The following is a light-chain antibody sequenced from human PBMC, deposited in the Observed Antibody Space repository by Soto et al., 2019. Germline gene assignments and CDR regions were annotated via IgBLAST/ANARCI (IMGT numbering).Light chain of an antibody. CDR1: QDISNY. CDR2: DAS. CDR3: QQYDNLPPFT. V-gene: IGKV1-33*01. J-gene: IGKJ3*01. Sequence: DIQMTQSPSSLSASVGDRVTITCQASQDISNYLNWYQQKPGKAPKLLIYDASNLEKGVPSRFSGSGSGTDFTFTISSLQPEDIATYYCQQYDNLPPFTCGPGTKVDIK.